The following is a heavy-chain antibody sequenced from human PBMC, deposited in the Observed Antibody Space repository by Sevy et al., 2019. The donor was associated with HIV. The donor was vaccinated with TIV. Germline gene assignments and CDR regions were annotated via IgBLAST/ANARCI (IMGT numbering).Heavy chain of an antibody. J-gene: IGHJ6*02. D-gene: IGHD2-2*02. Sequence: ASVKVSCKASGYTFTSYGISWVRQAPGQGLEWMGWISAYNGNTNYAQKLQGRVTMTTDTSTSKAYMELRSLRSDDTAVYYCARDLSNTSSYYYYYGMDVWGQGTTVTVSS. V-gene: IGHV1-18*01. CDR2: ISAYNGNT. CDR3: ARDLSNTSSYYYYYGMDV. CDR1: GYTFTSYG.